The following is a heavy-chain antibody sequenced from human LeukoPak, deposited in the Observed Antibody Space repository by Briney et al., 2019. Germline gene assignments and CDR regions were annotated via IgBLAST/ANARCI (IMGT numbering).Heavy chain of an antibody. V-gene: IGHV3-48*04. CDR2: ISATTSTT. CDR1: GFTFSSYS. Sequence: PGGSLRLSCAASGFTFSSYSMNWVRQAPGKGLEWVSAISATTSTTYYADSVRGRFTISRDNAKNSLYLQMNSLRAEDTAVYYCARGSPFRWGQGTLVTVSS. CDR3: ARGSPFR. J-gene: IGHJ4*02. D-gene: IGHD2/OR15-2a*01.